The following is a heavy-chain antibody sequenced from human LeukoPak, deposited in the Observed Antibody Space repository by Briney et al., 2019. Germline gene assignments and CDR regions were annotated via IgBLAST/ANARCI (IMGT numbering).Heavy chain of an antibody. Sequence: HPGGTLRLPRAASGFTFSNYAMIWVRQAPGKGLEWVSGISSNGGSTYHADSVKGRLTISRDNSKHTLYLQMNRLRAEHSAVYYCAKARPGDIYGDFSYCGQGTLVTVSS. J-gene: IGHJ4*02. V-gene: IGHV3-23*01. D-gene: IGHD4-17*01. CDR1: GFTFSNYA. CDR3: AKARPGDIYGDFSY. CDR2: ISSNGGST.